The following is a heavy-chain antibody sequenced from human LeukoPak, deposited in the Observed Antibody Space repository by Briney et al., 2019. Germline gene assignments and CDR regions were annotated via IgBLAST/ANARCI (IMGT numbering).Heavy chain of an antibody. D-gene: IGHD6-19*01. CDR2: VYRSGTT. CDR1: GDSISSTNW. J-gene: IGHJ4*02. V-gene: IGHV4-4*02. Sequence: PSETLSLTCAVSGDSISSTNWWRGVRQPPGEGLEWIGEVYRSGTTNYKPSLKSRVTISLDKSRNHFYLKLTCVTDADSAVYYCARRSPYSTGWSSYFDSWGQGALVTVSS. CDR3: ARRSPYSTGWSSYFDS.